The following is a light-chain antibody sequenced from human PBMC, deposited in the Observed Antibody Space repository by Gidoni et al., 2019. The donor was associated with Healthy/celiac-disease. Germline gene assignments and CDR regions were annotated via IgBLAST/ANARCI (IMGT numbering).Light chain of an antibody. CDR2: LGS. J-gene: IGKJ4*01. CDR3: MQALQTPLT. V-gene: IGKV2-28*01. CDR1: QSLLHSNGYNY. Sequence: DIVMTQSPLSLPVTPGEPDSISCRSSQSLLHSNGYNYLDWYLQKPGQSPQLLIYLGSNRASGVPDRFSGSGSGTDFTLKISRVEAEDVGVYYCMQALQTPLTLGGGTKVEIK.